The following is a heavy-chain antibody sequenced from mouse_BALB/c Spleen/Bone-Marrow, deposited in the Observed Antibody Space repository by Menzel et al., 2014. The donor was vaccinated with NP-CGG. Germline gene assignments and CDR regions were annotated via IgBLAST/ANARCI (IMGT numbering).Heavy chain of an antibody. D-gene: IGHD2-10*02. V-gene: IGHV1S56*01. CDR1: GYTFTSYD. J-gene: IGHJ4*01. Sequence: VQGVASGPELVKPGALVKISCKASGYTFTSYDINWVKQRPGQGLEWIGWIYPGDGNTKYNEKFKGKATLTADKSSSTAYMQLSSLTSENSAVYFCTRGWYGNYVGYAMDYWGQGTSVTVSS. CDR3: TRGWYGNYVGYAMDY. CDR2: IYPGDGNT.